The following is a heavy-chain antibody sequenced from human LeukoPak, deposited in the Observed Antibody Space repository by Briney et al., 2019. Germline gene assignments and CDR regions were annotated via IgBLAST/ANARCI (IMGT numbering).Heavy chain of an antibody. CDR3: ARAVEYCSSTSCNYYYYYMDV. V-gene: IGHV1-69*13. CDR2: IIPIFGTA. J-gene: IGHJ6*03. CDR1: GGTFSSYP. D-gene: IGHD2-2*01. Sequence: ASVKVSCKASGGTFSSYPFTWVRQAPGQGLEWMGGIIPIFGTANYAQKFQGRVTITADESTSTAYMELSSLRSEDTAVYYCARAVEYCSSTSCNYYYYYMDVWGKGTTVTVSS.